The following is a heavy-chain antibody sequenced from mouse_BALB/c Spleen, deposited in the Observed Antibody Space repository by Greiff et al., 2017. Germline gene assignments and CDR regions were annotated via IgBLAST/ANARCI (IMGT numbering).Heavy chain of an antibody. D-gene: IGHD1-1*02. CDR1: GFSLISHG. CDR3: ARSRGSRDRFAY. J-gene: IGHJ3*01. Sequence: VQWVESGPGLVQPSQSLSITCTVSGFSLISHGVHWVLQSPGKGLEWLGVLWRGGSTDYNAAFICRLFISKDNSESQVFFKMNSLQANDTAIYYCARSRGSRDRFAYWDQGTLVTGSA. CDR2: LWRGGST. V-gene: IGHV2-2*02.